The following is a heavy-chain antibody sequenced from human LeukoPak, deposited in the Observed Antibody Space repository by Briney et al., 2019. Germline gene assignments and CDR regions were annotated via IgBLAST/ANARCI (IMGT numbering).Heavy chain of an antibody. Sequence: SETLSLTCTVSGGSISSGDYYWSWIRQPPGTGLEWIGHIYYSGSTYYNPSLKSRVTISVDTSKNQFSLKLSSVTAADTAVYYCARVADYGGNPIDYWGQGTLVTVSS. J-gene: IGHJ4*02. CDR1: GGSISSGDYY. V-gene: IGHV4-30-4*01. D-gene: IGHD4-23*01. CDR2: IYYSGST. CDR3: ARVADYGGNPIDY.